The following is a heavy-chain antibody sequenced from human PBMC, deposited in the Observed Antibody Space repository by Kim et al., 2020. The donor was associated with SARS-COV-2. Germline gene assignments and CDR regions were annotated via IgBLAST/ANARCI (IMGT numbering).Heavy chain of an antibody. CDR3: AKVDGTAKVFGRGMDV. CDR1: GFTFPGFTFSDFG. J-gene: IGHJ6*02. Sequence: GGSLRLSCTGSGFTFPGFTFSDFGMHWVRQAPGKGLEWVAVISDDGSLKFYGDSVKGRFIISRDNSKNALYLQLNRLRPEDTAVYYCAKVDGTAKVFGRGMDVWGQGTRVIVS. CDR2: ISDDGSLK. V-gene: IGHV3-30*18. D-gene: IGHD3-3*01.